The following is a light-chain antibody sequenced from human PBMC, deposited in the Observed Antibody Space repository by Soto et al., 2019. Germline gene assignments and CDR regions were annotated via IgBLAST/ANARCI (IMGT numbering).Light chain of an antibody. CDR1: QSVGTY. Sequence: DIVLTQFPATLSLSPGERATLSCRASQSVGTYLAWYQHKPGQAPRLLIYDASKRAIGIPARFSGSGSGTDFALTISRLEPEDFAVYYCQQRSDWPPITFGQGTRLEIK. V-gene: IGKV3-11*01. J-gene: IGKJ5*01. CDR2: DAS. CDR3: QQRSDWPPIT.